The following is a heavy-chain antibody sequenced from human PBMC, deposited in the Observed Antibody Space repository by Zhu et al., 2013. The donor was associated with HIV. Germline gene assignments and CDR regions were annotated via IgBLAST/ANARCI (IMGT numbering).Heavy chain of an antibody. J-gene: IGHJ4*02. Sequence: QVQLVQSGAEVKKPGSSVKVSCKASGGTFSSYAISWVRQAPGQGLEWMGGIIPMFGTANYAQKFQGRVTITADESTSTAYMQLSSLRSEDTAVYYCARDHNSGYYSYFDYWAGNLVTVSS. V-gene: IGHV1-69*01. CDR2: IIPMFGTA. CDR1: GGTFSSYA. CDR3: ARDHNSGYYSYFDY. D-gene: IGHD3-22*01.